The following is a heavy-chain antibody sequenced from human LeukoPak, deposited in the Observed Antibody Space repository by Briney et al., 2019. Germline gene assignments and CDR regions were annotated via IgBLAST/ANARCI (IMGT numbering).Heavy chain of an antibody. CDR1: GFTLSNND. V-gene: IGHV3-53*04. J-gene: IGHJ4*02. CDR2: IYSGGST. Sequence: PGGSLRLSCAASGFTLSNNDMSWVRQAPGKGLEWVSVIYSGGSTYYADSVKGRSTISRHSSKSTLSLQMNGLRADDTAVYYCATGGTYFDSWGQGTLVTVSS. CDR3: ATGGTYFDS. D-gene: IGHD3-16*01.